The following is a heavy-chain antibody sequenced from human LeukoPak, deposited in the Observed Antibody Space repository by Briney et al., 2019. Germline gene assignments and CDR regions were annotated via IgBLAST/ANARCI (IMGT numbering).Heavy chain of an antibody. J-gene: IGHJ4*02. CDR3: ASPGPYGTYHKFDY. Sequence: SETLSLTCAVYGGSFSGYYWSWIRQPPGKGLEWIGEINHSGSTNYNPSLKSRVTISVDTSKNQFSLKLSSVTAADTAVYYCASPGPYGTYHKFDYWGQGTLVTVSS. CDR2: INHSGST. D-gene: IGHD3-10*01. V-gene: IGHV4-34*01. CDR1: GGSFSGYY.